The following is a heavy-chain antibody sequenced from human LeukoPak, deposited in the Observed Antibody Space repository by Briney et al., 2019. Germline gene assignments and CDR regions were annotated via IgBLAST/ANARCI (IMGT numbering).Heavy chain of an antibody. CDR3: AREGGDRTGTTSFDP. CDR2: ISSSSSYI. D-gene: IGHD1-1*01. CDR1: GFTFGSYS. Sequence: GGSLRLSCAASGFTFGSYSMNWVRQAPGKGLEWVSSISSSSSYIYYADSVKGRFTISRDNAKNSLYLQMNSLRAEDTAVYYCAREGGDRTGTTSFDPWGQGTLVTVSS. V-gene: IGHV3-21*01. J-gene: IGHJ5*02.